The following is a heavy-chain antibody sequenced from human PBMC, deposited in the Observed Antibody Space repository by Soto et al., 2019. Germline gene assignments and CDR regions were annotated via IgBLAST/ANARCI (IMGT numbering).Heavy chain of an antibody. J-gene: IGHJ5*02. V-gene: IGHV4-34*01. CDR2: INHSGST. CDR1: GGSFSGYY. Sequence: SETLSLTCAVYGGSFSGYYWSWIRQPPGKGLEWIGEINHSGSTNYNPSLKSRVTISVDTSKNQFSLKLSSVTAADTAVYYCARDGTVGYVGNWFDPWGQGTLVTVSS. CDR3: ARDGTVGYVGNWFDP. D-gene: IGHD4-17*01.